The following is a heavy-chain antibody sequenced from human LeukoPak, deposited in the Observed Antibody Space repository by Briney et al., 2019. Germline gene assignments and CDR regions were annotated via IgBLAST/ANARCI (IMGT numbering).Heavy chain of an antibody. V-gene: IGHV4-59*02. CDR3: ARGHWGCDY. Sequence: PSETPSLTCTVSGGSVSGYYWSWIRQPPGNGLEWIGYIFHTGNTNYNPSLRSRVTISVDTSKNQFSLKLTSVTAADTAVYYCARGHWGCDYWGQGALVTVSS. CDR1: GGSVSGYY. D-gene: IGHD7-27*01. CDR2: IFHTGNT. J-gene: IGHJ4*02.